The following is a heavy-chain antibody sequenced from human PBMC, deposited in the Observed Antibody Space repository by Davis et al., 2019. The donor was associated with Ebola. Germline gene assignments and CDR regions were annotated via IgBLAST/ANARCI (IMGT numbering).Heavy chain of an antibody. V-gene: IGHV3-66*02. J-gene: IGHJ6*03. Sequence: PGGSLRLSCAASGFTFSNYDMGWVRQVPGKGLEWVSGVYSAGSTYYADSVKGRFTISRDNSKNTLYLQMNSLRAEDTAVYYCAREFADTPMDYYYYMDVWGKGTTVTVSS. CDR2: VYSAGST. D-gene: IGHD5-18*01. CDR3: AREFADTPMDYYYYMDV. CDR1: GFTFSNYD.